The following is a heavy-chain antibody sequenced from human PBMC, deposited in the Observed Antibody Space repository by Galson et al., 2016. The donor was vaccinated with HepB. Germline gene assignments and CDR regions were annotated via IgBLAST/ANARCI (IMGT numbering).Heavy chain of an antibody. J-gene: IGHJ4*02. D-gene: IGHD1-7*01. V-gene: IGHV3-7*01. Sequence: SLRLSCAASGLSLRTPVMYWVRQAPGKGLEWVANIKYDGREKNYVDSVKGRFTISRDNTKNSVDLQMNSLRVEDTAVYYCTTRNLFEFWGRGALVTVSS. CDR3: TTRNLFEF. CDR2: IKYDGREK. CDR1: GLSLRTPV.